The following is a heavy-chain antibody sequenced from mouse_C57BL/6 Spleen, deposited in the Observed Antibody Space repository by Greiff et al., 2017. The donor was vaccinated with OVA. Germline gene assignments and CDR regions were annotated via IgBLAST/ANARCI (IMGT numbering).Heavy chain of an antibody. J-gene: IGHJ2*01. V-gene: IGHV1-81*01. D-gene: IGHD1-1*01. CDR1: GYTFTSYG. Sequence: VKVVESGAELARPGASVKLSCKASGYTFTSYGISWVKQRTGQGLEWIGEIYPRSGNTYYNEKFKGKATLTADKSSSTAYMELRSLTSEDSAVYFGARDYGSSYGYFDYWGQGTTLTVSS. CDR3: ARDYGSSYGYFDY. CDR2: IYPRSGNT.